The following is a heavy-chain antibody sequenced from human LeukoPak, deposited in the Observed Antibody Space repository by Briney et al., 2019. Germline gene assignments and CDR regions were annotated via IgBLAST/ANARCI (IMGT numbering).Heavy chain of an antibody. CDR2: ISSSSSYI. V-gene: IGHV3-21*01. CDR3: ARVGGSGWFRYNFDF. CDR1: GFTLSSYS. J-gene: IGHJ4*02. Sequence: GGSLRLSCAASGFTLSSYSMNWVRQAPGKGLEWVSSISSSSSYIYYADSVKGRFTISRDNAKNSLYLQMNSLRAEDMAVYYCARVGGSGWFRYNFDFWGQGALVTVSS. D-gene: IGHD6-19*01.